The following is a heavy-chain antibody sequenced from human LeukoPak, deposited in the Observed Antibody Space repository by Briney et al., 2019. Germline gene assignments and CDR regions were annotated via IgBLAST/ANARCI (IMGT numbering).Heavy chain of an antibody. CDR3: ARPGITAFDI. CDR1: GLTLSSHN. J-gene: IGHJ3*02. V-gene: IGHV3-48*01. Sequence: PGGSLRLPCVASGLTLSSHNINWVRQAPGKGLEWVSHISSSGSITYYGDSVKGRITISRDNAKNSVSLYMNSLRAEDSAVYYCARPGITAFDIWGQGTMVTVSS. D-gene: IGHD3-10*01. CDR2: ISSSGSIT.